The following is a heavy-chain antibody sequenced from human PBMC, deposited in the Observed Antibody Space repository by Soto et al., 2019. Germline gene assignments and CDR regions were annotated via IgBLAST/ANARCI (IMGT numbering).Heavy chain of an antibody. CDR1: GGTFSSYR. Sequence: ASVKVSCKASGGTFSSYRFNWVRQARGQGLEGLGGIVPIYRTADYAQKFQGRVTITADESTRTVCMELSSLKSQDTALYYCARDSGAKLSSSWGQGTLVTVSS. CDR2: IVPIYRTA. V-gene: IGHV1-69*13. J-gene: IGHJ4*02. CDR3: ARDSGAKLSSS. D-gene: IGHD6-13*01.